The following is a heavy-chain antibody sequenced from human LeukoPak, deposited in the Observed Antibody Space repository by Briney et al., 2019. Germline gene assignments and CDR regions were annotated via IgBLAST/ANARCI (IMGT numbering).Heavy chain of an antibody. CDR1: GFTFSSYW. CDR2: ISSSSSYI. CDR3: ARDWQYSSSWYVGYYYYGMDV. V-gene: IGHV3-21*01. D-gene: IGHD6-13*01. Sequence: GGSLRLSCAASGFTFSSYWMSWVRQAPGKGLEWVSSISSSSSYIYYADSVKGRFTISRDNAKNSLYLQMNSLRAEDTAVYYCARDWQYSSSWYVGYYYYGMDVWGQGTTVTVSS. J-gene: IGHJ6*02.